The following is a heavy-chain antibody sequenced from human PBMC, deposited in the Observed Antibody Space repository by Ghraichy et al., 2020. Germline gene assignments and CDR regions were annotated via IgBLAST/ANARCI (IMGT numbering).Heavy chain of an antibody. V-gene: IGHV3-23*01. CDR1: GFTFYNYI. D-gene: IGHD6-19*01. J-gene: IGHJ6*02. CDR2: ISGTGGTT. Sequence: GGSLRLSCAASGFTFYNYIITWVRQAPGKGLEWVSAISGTGGTTYYADSVKGRFTISRDNSKNTVYLQMNSLRAEDTAVYYCAKVGRSSGWYTDYYGMDVWGQGTTVIVSS. CDR3: AKVGRSSGWYTDYYGMDV.